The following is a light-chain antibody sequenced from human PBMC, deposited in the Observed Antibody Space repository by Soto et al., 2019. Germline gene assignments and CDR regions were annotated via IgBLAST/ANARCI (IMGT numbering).Light chain of an antibody. Sequence: QSVLTQPASVSGSPGKSITISCTGSSREIGTYNYLSWSQQHPGKAPKLVIYEVSDRPSRISNRFSGSKSGNTVSLTISGLQAEDDADYYCSSYTSSGTHSVFGGGTQLTVL. CDR1: SREIGTYNY. CDR3: SSYTSSGTHSV. J-gene: IGLJ3*02. V-gene: IGLV2-14*01. CDR2: EVS.